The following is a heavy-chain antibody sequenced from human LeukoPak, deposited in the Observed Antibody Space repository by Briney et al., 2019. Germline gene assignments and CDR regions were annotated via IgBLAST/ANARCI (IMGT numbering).Heavy chain of an antibody. CDR2: ISGSGGST. D-gene: IGHD2-2*02. J-gene: IGHJ4*02. V-gene: IGHV3-23*01. Sequence: GGSLRLSCAASGFTFSSYAMSWVRQAPGKGLEWVSAISGSGGSTYYADSVKGRFTISRDNSKNTLYLQMNSLRAEDTAVYYCAKERYCSSISCYTGDYWGQGTLVTVSS. CDR1: GFTFSSYA. CDR3: AKERYCSSISCYTGDY.